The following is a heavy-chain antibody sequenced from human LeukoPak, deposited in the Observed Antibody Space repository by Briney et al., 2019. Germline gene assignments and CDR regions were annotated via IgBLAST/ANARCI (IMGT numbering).Heavy chain of an antibody. Sequence: SETLSLTCTVSGDSISTYYWSWIRQPPGKGLEWIGYIYYRVTSDYNPSLKSRVTMSVDMSTRQISLKLSSVTAADTAVYYCARDGLSTSYCSGGSCYYSWFDPWGQGTLVTVSS. J-gene: IGHJ5*02. D-gene: IGHD2-15*01. V-gene: IGHV4-59*01. CDR3: ARDGLSTSYCSGGSCYYSWFDP. CDR1: GDSISTYY. CDR2: IYYRVTS.